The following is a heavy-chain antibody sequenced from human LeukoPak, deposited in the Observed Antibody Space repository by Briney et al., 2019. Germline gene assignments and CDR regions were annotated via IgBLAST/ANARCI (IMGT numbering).Heavy chain of an antibody. D-gene: IGHD3-22*01. CDR1: GGSISSYY. CDR2: IYYSGST. V-gene: IGHV4-59*01. Sequence: PSETLSLTCTVSGGSISSYYWSWIRQPPGKGLEWIGYIYYSGSTNYNPSLKSRVTISVDTSKNHFSLKLSSVTAADTAVYYCARGPYDSSGYYYSFYYYYGMDVWGQGTTVTVSS. CDR3: ARGPYDSSGYYYSFYYYYGMDV. J-gene: IGHJ6*02.